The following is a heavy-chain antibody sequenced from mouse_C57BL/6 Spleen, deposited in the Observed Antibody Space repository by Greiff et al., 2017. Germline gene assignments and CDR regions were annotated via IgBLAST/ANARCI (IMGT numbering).Heavy chain of an antibody. D-gene: IGHD2-4*01. CDR3: ARAYYDCGVLDYAMDY. V-gene: IGHV1-22*01. J-gene: IGHJ4*01. CDR2: INPNNGGT. CDR1: GYTFTDYY. Sequence: EVKLQQSGPELVKPGASVKMSCKASGYTFTDYYMHWVQQSPGKSLEWIGYINPNNGGTSYNQKFKGKDTLTVNKSSSTAYMQLRSLTSEDSAVYYCARAYYDCGVLDYAMDYWGQGTSVTVSS.